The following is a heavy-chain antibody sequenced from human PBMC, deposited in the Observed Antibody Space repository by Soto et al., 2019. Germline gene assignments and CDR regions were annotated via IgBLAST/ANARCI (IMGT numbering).Heavy chain of an antibody. J-gene: IGHJ5*02. CDR2: ISAYNGNT. D-gene: IGHD3-22*01. CDR1: GYTFTSYC. Sequence: EASVKVSCKASGYTFTSYCISWVRQAPGQGLEWMGWISAYNGNTNYAQKLQGRVTMTTDTSTSTAYMELRSLRSDDTAVYYCARDPYYYDSSGYYRVWFDPWGQGTLVTVSS. CDR3: ARDPYYYDSSGYYRVWFDP. V-gene: IGHV1-18*01.